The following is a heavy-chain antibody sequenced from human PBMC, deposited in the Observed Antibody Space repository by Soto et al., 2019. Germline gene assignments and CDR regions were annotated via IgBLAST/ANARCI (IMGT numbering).Heavy chain of an antibody. V-gene: IGHV1-18*01. CDR3: ARDIRIVGAIPDAFDI. CDR2: ISAYNGNT. CDR1: GYTFTSYG. J-gene: IGHJ3*02. D-gene: IGHD1-26*01. Sequence: GASVKVSCKASGYTFTSYGISWVRQAPGQGLEWMGWISAYNGNTNYAQKLQGRVTMTTDTSTSTAYMELRSLRSDDTAVYYCARDIRIVGAIPDAFDIWGQGTMVTVSS.